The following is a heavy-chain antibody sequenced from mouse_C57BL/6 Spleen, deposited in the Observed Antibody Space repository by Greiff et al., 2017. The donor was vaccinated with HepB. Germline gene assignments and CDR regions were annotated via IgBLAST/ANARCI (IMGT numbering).Heavy chain of an antibody. CDR2: INPNNGGT. J-gene: IGHJ3*01. D-gene: IGHD2-4*01. Sequence: EVQLQQSGPELVKPGASVKISCKASGYTFTDYYMNWVKQSHGKSLEWIGDINPNNGGTSYNQKFKGKATLTVDKSSSTAYMELRSLTSEDSAVYYCARDYEYDTWFAYWGQGTLVTVSA. CDR1: GYTFTDYY. V-gene: IGHV1-26*01. CDR3: ARDYEYDTWFAY.